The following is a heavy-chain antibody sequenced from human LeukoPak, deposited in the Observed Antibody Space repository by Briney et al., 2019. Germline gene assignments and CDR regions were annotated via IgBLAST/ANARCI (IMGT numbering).Heavy chain of an antibody. Sequence: GGSLRLSCAASGFTLSSYGMHWVRQAPGKGLEWVAVISYDGSNKFYADSVKGRFTLSRDNSKNTLYLQMNSPRAEDTAVYYCAKAPGTTGTTYFDYWGQGTLVTVSS. CDR1: GFTLSSYG. CDR3: AKAPGTTGTTYFDY. D-gene: IGHD1-1*01. CDR2: ISYDGSNK. J-gene: IGHJ4*02. V-gene: IGHV3-30*18.